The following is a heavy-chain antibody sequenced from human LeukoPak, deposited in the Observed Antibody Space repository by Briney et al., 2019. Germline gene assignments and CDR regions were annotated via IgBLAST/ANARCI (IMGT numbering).Heavy chain of an antibody. J-gene: IGHJ3*02. CDR1: GFTFTSYY. D-gene: IGHD1-20*01. V-gene: IGHV1-46*01. CDR2: INPSGGST. CDR3: ARAITGTSSAFDI. Sequence: GGSLRLSCAASGFTFTSYYMHWVRQAPGQGLEWMGIINPSGGSTSYAQKFQGRVTMTRDTSTSTVYMELSSLRSEDTAVYYCARAITGTSSAFDIWGQGTMVTVSS.